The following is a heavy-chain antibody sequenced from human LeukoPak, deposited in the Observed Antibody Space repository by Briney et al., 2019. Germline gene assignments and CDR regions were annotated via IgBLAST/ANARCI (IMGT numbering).Heavy chain of an antibody. Sequence: PSQTLSLTCTVSGGSISSGGYYWSWIRQHPGKGLEWIGYIYYSGSTYYNPSLKSQVTISVDTSKNQFSLKLSSVTAADTAVYYCAAKYSSSSPLTTWGQGTLVTVSS. CDR2: IYYSGST. J-gene: IGHJ4*02. D-gene: IGHD6-6*01. CDR1: GGSISSGGYY. CDR3: AAKYSSSSPLTT. V-gene: IGHV4-31*01.